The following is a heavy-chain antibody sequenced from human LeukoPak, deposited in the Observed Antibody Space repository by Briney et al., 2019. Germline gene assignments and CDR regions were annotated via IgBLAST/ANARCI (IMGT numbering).Heavy chain of an antibody. J-gene: IGHJ4*02. CDR1: DFDFTSHA. CDR3: ANEIRPNDY. D-gene: IGHD4-17*01. V-gene: IGHV3-23*01. Sequence: GGSLRLSCATSDFDFTSHAMTWVRQAPGKGLEWVSAISISGTKTYYGDSVKGRFIISRDNSKDTLYLQMNSLRVEDTAIYYCANEIRPNDYWGRGTLVTVAS. CDR2: ISISGTKT.